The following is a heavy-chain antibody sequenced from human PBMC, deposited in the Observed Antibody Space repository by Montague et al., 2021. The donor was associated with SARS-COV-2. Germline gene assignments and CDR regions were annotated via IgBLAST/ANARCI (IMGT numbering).Heavy chain of an antibody. CDR2: ISHSGST. V-gene: IGHV4-34*01. CDR1: GGSVSDYY. J-gene: IGHJ5*02. D-gene: IGHD3-22*01. Sequence: SETLSLTCAVYGGSVSDYYWSWIRQPPGKGLEWIGEISHSGSTNXNPSLKSRVTTSVDTSKNQFSLKLTSVTAADTAVYYCARGPRITMIVVVITDIWFDPWGQGTLVTVSS. CDR3: ARGPRITMIVVVITDIWFDP.